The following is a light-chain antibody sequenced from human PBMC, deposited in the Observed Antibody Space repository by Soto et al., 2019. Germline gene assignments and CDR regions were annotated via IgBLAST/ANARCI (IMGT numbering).Light chain of an antibody. V-gene: IGKV4-1*01. CDR2: WAS. CDR3: QQFYTTPT. Sequence: DIVMTQSPASLAVSLAERATINSRSTQGILHSPNNKNPLTWSQQKPGQPPKLLINWASTRESGVPDRFSGAGSGTDFTLTISSLQAEDVAVYYCQQFYTTPTFGQGTRVEIK. CDR1: QGILHSPNNKNP. J-gene: IGKJ1*01.